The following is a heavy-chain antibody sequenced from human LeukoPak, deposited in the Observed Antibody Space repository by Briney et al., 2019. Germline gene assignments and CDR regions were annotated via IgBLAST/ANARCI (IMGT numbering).Heavy chain of an antibody. V-gene: IGHV3-21*01. J-gene: IGHJ4*02. D-gene: IGHD6-13*01. CDR1: GFTFSSYS. CDR2: ISSSSSYI. Sequence: GGSLRLSCAASGFTFSSYSMNWVRQAPGKGLEWVSSISSSSSYIYYADSVKGRFTIPRDNAKNSLYLQMNSLRAEDTAVYYCATGGPYSSSWPRSYWGQGTLVTVSS. CDR3: ATGGPYSSSWPRSY.